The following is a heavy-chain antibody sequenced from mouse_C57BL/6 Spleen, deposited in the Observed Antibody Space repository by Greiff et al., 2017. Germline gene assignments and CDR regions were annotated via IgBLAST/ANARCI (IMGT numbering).Heavy chain of an antibody. Sequence: VQLQQSGAELVRPGTSVKMSCKASGYTFTNYWIGWAKQRPGHGLEWIGDIYPGGGYTNYNEKFKGKATLTADKSSSTAYMQFSSLTSEDSAFYDSARRDSKEDYFDYWGQGTTLTVSS. J-gene: IGHJ2*01. D-gene: IGHD2-5*01. CDR2: IYPGGGYT. V-gene: IGHV1-63*01. CDR3: ARRDSKEDYFDY. CDR1: GYTFTNYW.